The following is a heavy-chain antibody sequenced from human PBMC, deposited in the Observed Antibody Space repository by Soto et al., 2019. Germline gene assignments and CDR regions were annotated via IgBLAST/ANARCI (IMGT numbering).Heavy chain of an antibody. CDR1: GYTFTSYG. CDR2: ISAYNGNT. D-gene: IGHD2-15*01. CDR3: ARETHCSGGSCYRGWGDWFDP. Sequence: QVQLVQSGAEVKKPGASVKVSCKASGYTFTSYGISWVRQAPGQGLEWMGWISAYNGNTNYAQKLQGRVTMTTDTSTSTAYMELRSLRSDDTAVYYCARETHCSGGSCYRGWGDWFDPWGQGTLVTVSS. V-gene: IGHV1-18*01. J-gene: IGHJ5*02.